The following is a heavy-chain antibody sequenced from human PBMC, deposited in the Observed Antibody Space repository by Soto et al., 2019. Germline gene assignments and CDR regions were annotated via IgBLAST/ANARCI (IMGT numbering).Heavy chain of an antibody. CDR1: GGSLGSGDYW. CDR2: ISYSGST. V-gene: IGHV4-30-4*01. D-gene: IGHD3-16*01. Sequence: QVQLQESGPGLVKPSETLSLTCTVSGGSLGSGDYWWSWIRQSPGKGLEWIGYISYSGSTYYSPSFSSRATISVDTSKNQFSVDLSYVTASDTALYYCARASYGWYYDYWGQGPLVTVSS. CDR3: ARASYGWYYDY. J-gene: IGHJ4*02.